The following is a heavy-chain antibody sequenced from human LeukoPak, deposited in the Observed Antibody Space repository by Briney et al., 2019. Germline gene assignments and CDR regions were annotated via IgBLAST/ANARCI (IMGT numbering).Heavy chain of an antibody. Sequence: GGSLRLSCTASGFTFSDYSINWVRQAPGMGLEWVSSISSSGRYIFYTDSVKGRFTISRDNAKNSLYLQMNSLKGEDTAVYYCARAQLPPQRYCSSISCYDYYYMDVWGKGTTVTVSS. CDR3: ARAQLPPQRYCSSISCYDYYYMDV. V-gene: IGHV3-21*01. CDR1: GFTFSDYS. CDR2: ISSSGRYI. J-gene: IGHJ6*03. D-gene: IGHD2-2*01.